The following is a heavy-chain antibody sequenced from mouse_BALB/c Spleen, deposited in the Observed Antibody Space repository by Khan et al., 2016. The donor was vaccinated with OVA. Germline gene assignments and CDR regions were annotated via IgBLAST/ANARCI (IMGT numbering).Heavy chain of an antibody. V-gene: IGHV3-2*02. J-gene: IGHJ4*01. D-gene: IGHD1-1*01. CDR3: ARGNYCGNAMDY. CDR1: GYSITSNYA. CDR2: ISYSGST. Sequence: EVQLQESGPGLVKPSQSLSLTCTVTGYSITSNYAWNWIRQFPGNILEWMGYISYSGSTNYNPSLKSRISIHRNTSKNQFFLQLNSVTTEDTATYYCARGNYCGNAMDYVGQGTSITVSS.